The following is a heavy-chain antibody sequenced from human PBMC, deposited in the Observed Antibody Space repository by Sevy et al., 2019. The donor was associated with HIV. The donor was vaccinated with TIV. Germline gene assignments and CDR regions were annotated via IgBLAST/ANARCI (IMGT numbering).Heavy chain of an antibody. Sequence: GASVKVSCKVSGYTLTKLGMHWVRQAPGKGLEWMGSFDPEDGETIYAQKFQGRLTMTEDTSTDTAYMDLSSLRSEDTAVYFCATTKDYDESSCSPFDYWGQGTVVTVSS. CDR3: ATTKDYDESSCSPFDY. CDR1: GYTLTKLG. CDR2: FDPEDGET. J-gene: IGHJ4*02. D-gene: IGHD3-22*01. V-gene: IGHV1-24*01.